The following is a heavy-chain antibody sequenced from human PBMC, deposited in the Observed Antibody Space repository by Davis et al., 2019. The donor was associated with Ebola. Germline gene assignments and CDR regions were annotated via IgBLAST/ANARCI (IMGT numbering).Heavy chain of an antibody. J-gene: IGHJ4*02. D-gene: IGHD3-22*01. CDR3: ARSGGWLSPFDY. CDR2: IYHSGST. V-gene: IGHV4-39*07. Sequence: SETLSLTCTVSGGSISSGDYYWSWIRQPPGKGLEWIGEIYHSGSTNYNPSLKSRVTISVDKSKNQFSLKLSSVTAADTAVYYCARSGGWLSPFDYWGQGTLVTVSS. CDR1: GGSISSGDYY.